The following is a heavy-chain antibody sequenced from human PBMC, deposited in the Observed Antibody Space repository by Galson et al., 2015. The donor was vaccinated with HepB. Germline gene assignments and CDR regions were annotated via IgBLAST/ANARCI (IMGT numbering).Heavy chain of an antibody. CDR3: ARVRDTAMVTWPPRYCDY. CDR2: ISAYNGNT. V-gene: IGHV1-18*04. D-gene: IGHD5-18*01. Sequence: SVKVSCKASGYTLTSYGISWVRQAPGQGLEWMGWISAYNGNTNYAQKLQGRVTMTTDTSTSTAYMELRSLRSDDTAVYYCARVRDTAMVTWPPRYCDYWGQGTLVTVSS. J-gene: IGHJ4*02. CDR1: GYTLTSYG.